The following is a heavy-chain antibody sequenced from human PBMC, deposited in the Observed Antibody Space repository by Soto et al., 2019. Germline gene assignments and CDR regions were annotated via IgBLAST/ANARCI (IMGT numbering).Heavy chain of an antibody. Sequence: TGGSLRLSCAASGFTFSSYAMHWVRQAPGKGLEWVAVISYDGSNKYYADSVKGRFTISRDNSKNTLYLQMNSLRAEDTAVYYCARDYSSGWYLVNYYYGMDVWGQGTTVTVSS. D-gene: IGHD6-19*01. J-gene: IGHJ6*02. CDR1: GFTFSSYA. V-gene: IGHV3-30-3*01. CDR3: ARDYSSGWYLVNYYYGMDV. CDR2: ISYDGSNK.